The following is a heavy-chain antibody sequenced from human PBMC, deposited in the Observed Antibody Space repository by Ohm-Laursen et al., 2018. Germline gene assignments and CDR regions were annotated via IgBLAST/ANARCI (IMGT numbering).Heavy chain of an antibody. V-gene: IGHV4-38-2*01. J-gene: IGHJ4*02. CDR3: ARVASYSSSWCIDY. D-gene: IGHD6-13*01. CDR2: IYHSGST. CDR1: GYSISSGYF. Sequence: SETLSLTCAVSGYSISSGYFWGWIRQPPGKGLEWIGTIYHSGSTYYNPSLKSRVTISVDTSKNQFSLKLSSVTAADTAVYYCARVASYSSSWCIDYWGQGTLVTVSS.